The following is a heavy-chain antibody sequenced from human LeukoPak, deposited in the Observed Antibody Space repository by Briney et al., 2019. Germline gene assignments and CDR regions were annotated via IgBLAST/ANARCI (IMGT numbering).Heavy chain of an antibody. CDR1: GFTFSNYW. Sequence: GGSLRLSCEGSGFTFSNYWMGWVRQAPGKGLEWVSRINPDGSTTTYADSVKGRFTISRDNVKNTVYLQMNSLRVEDTAVYYCARVLSGSWDWFDPWGQGTLVTVSS. CDR3: ARVLSGSWDWFDP. D-gene: IGHD3-22*01. CDR2: INPDGSTT. V-gene: IGHV3-74*01. J-gene: IGHJ5*02.